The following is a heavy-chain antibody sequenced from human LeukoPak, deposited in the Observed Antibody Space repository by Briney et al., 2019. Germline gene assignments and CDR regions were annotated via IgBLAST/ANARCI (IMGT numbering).Heavy chain of an antibody. Sequence: GGSLRLSCADSGLIFDDYATHWVGQAPGEGLEGVSGITCNSRSIGYADSVSVGFTIYRYNAKITLYLQMNRLRSEDMAVYSFARGTVLLRSHNDYWGQGTLVTVSS. V-gene: IGHV3-9*03. CDR1: GLIFDDYA. D-gene: IGHD3/OR15-3a*01. CDR2: ITCNSRSI. J-gene: IGHJ4*02. CDR3: ARGTVLLRSHNDY.